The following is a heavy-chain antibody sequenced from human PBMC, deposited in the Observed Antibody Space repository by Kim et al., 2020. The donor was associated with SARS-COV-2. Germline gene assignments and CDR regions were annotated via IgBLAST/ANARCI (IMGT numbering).Heavy chain of an antibody. CDR2: IKQDGIFK. J-gene: IGHJ4*02. CDR3: ASTASVSY. D-gene: IGHD5-18*01. Sequence: GGSLRLSCAASGFSFSTYWMTWVRQAPGKGLEWVANIKQDGIFKNYVDSVKGRFTISRDNAQSSVHLQMNSLRAEDTAIYYCASTASVSYLGQGTLVTVS. V-gene: IGHV3-7*01. CDR1: GFSFSTYW.